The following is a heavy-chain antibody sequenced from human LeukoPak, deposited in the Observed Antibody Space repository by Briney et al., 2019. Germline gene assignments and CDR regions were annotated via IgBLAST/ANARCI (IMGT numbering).Heavy chain of an antibody. D-gene: IGHD3-10*01. CDR3: ARGVLWFGDYDY. CDR1: GGSISSNTYY. J-gene: IGHJ4*02. CDR2: IYYSGST. V-gene: IGHV4-39*07. Sequence: PSETLSLTCTVSGGSISSNTYYWGWIRQPPGKGLEWIGSIYYSGSTYYNPSLKSRVTISVDTSKNQFSLKLSSVTAADTAVYYCARGVLWFGDYDYWGQGTLVTVSS.